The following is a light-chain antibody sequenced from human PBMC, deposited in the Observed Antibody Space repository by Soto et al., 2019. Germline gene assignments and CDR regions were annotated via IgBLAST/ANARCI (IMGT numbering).Light chain of an antibody. CDR3: QQYNNWRTWT. J-gene: IGKJ1*01. Sequence: EIVMTQSPATLSVSPGERVTLSCRARQSVRSNLAWYQQKPGQAPRLIIYGASTRANGIPARFSGSGSETEFTLTISSLQAEDSAVYFCQQYNNWRTWTFGQGTKVDIK. CDR2: GAS. V-gene: IGKV3-15*01. CDR1: QSVRSN.